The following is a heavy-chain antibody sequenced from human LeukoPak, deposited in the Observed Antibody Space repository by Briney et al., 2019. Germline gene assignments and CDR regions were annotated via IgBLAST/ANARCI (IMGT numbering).Heavy chain of an antibody. CDR3: ARTPYDFWSASYSYYFDY. D-gene: IGHD3-3*01. J-gene: IGHJ4*02. Sequence: GGSLRLSCAASGFTFSSYEMNWVRQAPGKGLEWVASISSSSSFIYYADSVKGRFTISRDNAKNSLYLQMNSLRAEDTAVFYCARTPYDFWSASYSYYFDYWGQGTLVTVSS. CDR1: GFTFSSYE. V-gene: IGHV3-21*01. CDR2: ISSSSSFI.